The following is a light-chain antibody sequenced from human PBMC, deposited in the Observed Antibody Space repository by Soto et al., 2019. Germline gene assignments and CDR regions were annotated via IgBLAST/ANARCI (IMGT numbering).Light chain of an antibody. CDR2: DAS. CDR3: QEYSKWPSRT. CDR1: QSVSSSY. Sequence: EIVLTQSPGTLSLSPGERATLSCRASQSVSSSYLAWYQQKPGQAPRLLIYDASSRATGIPDRFSGSGSGTDFTLTIVRLEPEDFAVYYCQEYSKWPSRTFGPGTKVDIK. V-gene: IGKV3D-20*02. J-gene: IGKJ1*01.